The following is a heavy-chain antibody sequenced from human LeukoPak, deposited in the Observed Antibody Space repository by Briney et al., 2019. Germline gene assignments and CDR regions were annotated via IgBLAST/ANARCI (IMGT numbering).Heavy chain of an antibody. CDR3: ARDVGAFARAFDI. Sequence: GGSLRLSCAASGFTFSSYSMNWVRQAPGKGLEWVSAISGSGGSTYYADSVKGRFTISRDNSKNTLYLQMNSLRAEDTAVYYCARDVGAFARAFDIWGQGTMVTVSS. J-gene: IGHJ3*02. D-gene: IGHD3-10*01. V-gene: IGHV3-23*01. CDR1: GFTFSSYS. CDR2: ISGSGGST.